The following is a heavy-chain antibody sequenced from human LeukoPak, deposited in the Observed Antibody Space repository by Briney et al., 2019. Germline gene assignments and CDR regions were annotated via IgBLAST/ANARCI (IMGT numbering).Heavy chain of an antibody. J-gene: IGHJ5*02. CDR3: ARDPRGVGWFDP. Sequence: KTSETLSLTCTVSGGSISSYYWSWIRQPPGKGLEWIGYIYYSGSTNYNPSLKGRVTISVDTSKNQFSLKLSSVTAADTAVYYCARDPRGVGWFDPWGQGTLVTVSS. D-gene: IGHD3-10*01. V-gene: IGHV4-59*01. CDR2: IYYSGST. CDR1: GGSISSYY.